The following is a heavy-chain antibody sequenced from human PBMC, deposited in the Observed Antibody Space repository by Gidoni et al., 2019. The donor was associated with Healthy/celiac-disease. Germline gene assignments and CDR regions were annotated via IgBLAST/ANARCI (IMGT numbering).Heavy chain of an antibody. CDR1: GFTFSNYA. V-gene: IGHV3-23*01. CDR3: AKEGTSGFYY. D-gene: IGHD3-10*01. Sequence: EVQLLESGGGLVQPGGSLRLSCAASGFTFSNYAMSWVRQAPGEGLEWVSDINPGGGSTYYADSVKGRFTISRDNSKNTLYLQMNSLRAEDTAVYYCAKEGTSGFYYWGQGTLVTVSS. J-gene: IGHJ4*02. CDR2: INPGGGST.